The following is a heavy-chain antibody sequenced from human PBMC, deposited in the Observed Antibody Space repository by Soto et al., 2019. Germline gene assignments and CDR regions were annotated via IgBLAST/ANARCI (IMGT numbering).Heavy chain of an antibody. CDR3: ARGPPYSSPDY. Sequence: EVPLVDSGGGLVQPGGSLRLSCAASGFTFSSYWMHWVRQAPGKGLVWVSRINSDGSTTSYADSVKGRLTISRDNAKNTLYLQMNSLRAEDTAVYYCARGPPYSSPDYWGQGTLVTVSS. V-gene: IGHV3-74*01. CDR2: INSDGSTT. CDR1: GFTFSSYW. D-gene: IGHD6-13*01. J-gene: IGHJ4*02.